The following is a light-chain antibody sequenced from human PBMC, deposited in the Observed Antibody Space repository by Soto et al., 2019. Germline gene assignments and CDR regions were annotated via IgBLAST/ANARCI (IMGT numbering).Light chain of an antibody. CDR2: AAS. CDR1: QTISSY. V-gene: IGKV1-39*01. CDR3: QQSLSIPYT. Sequence: DIQMTQSPSSLSASIGERVTITCRASQTISSYLNWYQQKPGKAPKLLIYAASSLQSGVPSRFSGSGSGTDFTLTISSLQPEDFATYYCQQSLSIPYTFGRGTKLEIK. J-gene: IGKJ2*01.